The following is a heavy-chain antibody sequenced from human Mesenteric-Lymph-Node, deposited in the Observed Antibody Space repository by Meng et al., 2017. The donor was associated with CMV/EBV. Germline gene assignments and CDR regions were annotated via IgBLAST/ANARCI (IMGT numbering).Heavy chain of an antibody. CDR2: INPILGIA. CDR3: AGGIAAAGSRWFDP. V-gene: IGHV1-69*02. Sequence: QVQLVQSGAEVKKPGSSVKFSCKASGGTPSSYTISWVRQAPGQGLVWMGRINPILGIANYAQKFQGRVTITAEKSTSTAYMELSSLRSEDTAVYYCAGGIAAAGSRWFDPWGQGTLVTVSS. CDR1: GGTPSSYT. D-gene: IGHD6-13*01. J-gene: IGHJ5*02.